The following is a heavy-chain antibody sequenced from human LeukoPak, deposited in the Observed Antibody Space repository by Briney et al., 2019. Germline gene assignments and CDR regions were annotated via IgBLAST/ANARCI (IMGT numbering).Heavy chain of an antibody. V-gene: IGHV3-48*01. CDR1: GFTFSSYS. J-gene: IGHJ6*03. CDR3: ARGAYYYDSSGYYSGSGYYYYMDV. Sequence: GGSLRLSCAASGFTFSSYSMNWVRQAPGKGLEWVSYISSSSSTIYYADSVKGRFTISRDNAKNSLYLQMNSLRAEDTAVYYCARGAYYYDSSGYYSGSGYYYYMDVWGKGTTVTVSS. CDR2: ISSSSSTI. D-gene: IGHD3-22*01.